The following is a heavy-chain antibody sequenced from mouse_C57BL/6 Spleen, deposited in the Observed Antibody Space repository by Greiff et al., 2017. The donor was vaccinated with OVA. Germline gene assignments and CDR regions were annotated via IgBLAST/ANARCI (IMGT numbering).Heavy chain of an antibody. CDR2: ISIGSSTI. CDR3: VRGGVDYAMDD. Sequence: EVKLVESGGGLVQPGGSLKLSCAASGFTFSDYGMHWVRQAPEKGLEWVAYISIGSSTIYYADTVKGRFTISRDNAKNTLFLQMTSLRSEDTAMYNCVRGGVDYAMDDWDQGTSATVSS. D-gene: IGHD1-1*02. V-gene: IGHV5-17*01. J-gene: IGHJ4*01. CDR1: GFTFSDYG.